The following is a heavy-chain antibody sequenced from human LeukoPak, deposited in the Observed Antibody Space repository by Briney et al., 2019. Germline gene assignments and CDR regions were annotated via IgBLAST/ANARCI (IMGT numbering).Heavy chain of an antibody. J-gene: IGHJ6*02. V-gene: IGHV4-31*03. CDR2: IYYSGST. D-gene: IGHD1-14*01. CDR3: LTTDYYYGMDV. CDR1: GGSISSGGYY. Sequence: PSETLSLTCTVSGGSISSGGYYWSWIRQHPGKGLEWIGYIYYSGSTYYNPSLKSRVTISVDTSKNQFSLKLSSVTAADTAVYYCLTTDYYYGMDVWGQGTTVTVSS.